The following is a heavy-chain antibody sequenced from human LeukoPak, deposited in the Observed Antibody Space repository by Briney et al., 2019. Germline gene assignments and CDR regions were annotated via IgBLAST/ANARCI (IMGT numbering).Heavy chain of an antibody. D-gene: IGHD6-6*01. CDR3: ARDLGSSSPYFDY. CDR1: GFTFSSYW. J-gene: IGHJ4*02. V-gene: IGHV3-7*01. Sequence: PGGSLRLSCAASGFTFSSYWMSWVRQAPGKGLEWVANIKQDGSEKYYVDSVKGRFTISRDNAKNSLYLQMNSLRAEDTAVYYCARDLGSSSPYFDYWGQGTLVTVSS. CDR2: IKQDGSEK.